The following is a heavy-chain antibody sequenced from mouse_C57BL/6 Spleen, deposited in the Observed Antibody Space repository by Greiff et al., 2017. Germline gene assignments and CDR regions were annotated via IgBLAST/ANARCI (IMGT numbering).Heavy chain of an antibody. CDR3: ARYGDYDGGAFDY. CDR1: GYAFSSYW. J-gene: IGHJ2*01. D-gene: IGHD2-4*01. V-gene: IGHV1-80*01. Sequence: QVQLQQSGAELVKPGASVKISCKASGYAFSSYWMNWVKQRPGKGLEWIGQIYPGDGDTNYNGKFKGKATLTADKSSSTAYMQLSRLTSEDSAVYFCARYGDYDGGAFDYWGQGTTLTVSS. CDR2: IYPGDGDT.